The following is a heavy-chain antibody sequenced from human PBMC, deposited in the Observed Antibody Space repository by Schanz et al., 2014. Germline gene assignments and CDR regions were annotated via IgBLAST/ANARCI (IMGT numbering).Heavy chain of an antibody. V-gene: IGHV3-64D*06. CDR1: GFTFSIYA. Sequence: VQLVESGGGLVQPGGSLRLSCSASGFTFSIYAMHWVRQAPGKGLEYVSAISHDGYSTYYADSVKGRFTISRDNSKNTLYLQMSSLTTEDTAVYYCARDQGYTTSWHIFDLWGQGTLVTGSS. J-gene: IGHJ4*02. CDR3: ARDQGYTTSWHIFDL. D-gene: IGHD6-13*01. CDR2: ISHDGYST.